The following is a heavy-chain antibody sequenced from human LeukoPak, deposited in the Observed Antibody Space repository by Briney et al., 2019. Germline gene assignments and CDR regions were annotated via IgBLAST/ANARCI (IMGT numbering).Heavy chain of an antibody. CDR3: ARARYYKSTAYHDYFDS. V-gene: IGHV4-34*01. D-gene: IGHD2/OR15-2a*01. CDR1: GFTFSSYS. J-gene: IGHJ4*02. Sequence: GSLRLSCAASGFTFSSYSMNWVRQAPGKGLEWIGEINHSGSTNYNPSLKSRVTISIDTSKNQFSLKLSSVTAADTAVFYCARARYYKSTAYHDYFDSWGQGTLVTVS. CDR2: INHSGST.